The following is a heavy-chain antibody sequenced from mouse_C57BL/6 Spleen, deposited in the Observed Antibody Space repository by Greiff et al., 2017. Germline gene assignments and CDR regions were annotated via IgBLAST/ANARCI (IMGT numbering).Heavy chain of an antibody. CDR2: IYPGDGDP. CDR3: ARDIYYGNYWYFDV. Sequence: VQLQQSGPELVKPGASVKISCKASGYAFSSSWMNWVKQRPGKGLEWIGRIYPGDGDPNYNGKFKGKATLTADKSSSTAYMQLSSLTSEDSAVYFCARDIYYGNYWYFDVWGTGATVTVSS. D-gene: IGHD2-1*01. J-gene: IGHJ1*03. CDR1: GYAFSSSW. V-gene: IGHV1-82*01.